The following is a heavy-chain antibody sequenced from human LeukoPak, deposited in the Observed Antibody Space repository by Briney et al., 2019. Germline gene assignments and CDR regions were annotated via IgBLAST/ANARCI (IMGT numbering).Heavy chain of an antibody. J-gene: IGHJ4*02. CDR2: ISGDGSTT. V-gene: IGHV3-74*01. CDR3: ARDNNWNYPDY. CDR1: GFTFSSYW. D-gene: IGHD1-7*01. Sequence: KTGGSLRLSCAASGFTFSSYWMHWVRQAPGKGLVWVSRISGDGSTTRYADSVKGRFTISRDNAKNTLFQQMSSLRAEDTAVYYCARDNNWNYPDYWGQGTLVTVSS.